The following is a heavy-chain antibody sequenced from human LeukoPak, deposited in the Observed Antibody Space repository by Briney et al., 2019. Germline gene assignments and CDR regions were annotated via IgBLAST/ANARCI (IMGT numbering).Heavy chain of an antibody. D-gene: IGHD6-6*01. V-gene: IGHV4-4*07. CDR1: GASISNYY. CDR3: ARDVRRSSSSSNSYYYYMDV. J-gene: IGHJ6*03. Sequence: SETLSLTCTVSGASISNYYWSWIRQPARKGLEWIGRIYTSGSTNYNPSLKSRVTMSVDTSKNQFSLKLDSVTAADTAVYYCARDVRRSSSSSNSYYYYMDVWGKGTTVTVSS. CDR2: IYTSGST.